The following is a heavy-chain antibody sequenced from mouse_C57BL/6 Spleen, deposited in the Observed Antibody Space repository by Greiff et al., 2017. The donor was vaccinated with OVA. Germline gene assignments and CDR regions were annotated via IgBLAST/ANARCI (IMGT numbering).Heavy chain of an antibody. CDR1: GYAFTNYL. J-gene: IGHJ2*01. CDR2: INPGSGGT. Sequence: QVQLKQSGAELVRPGTSVKVSCKASGYAFTNYLIEWVKQRPGQGLEWIGVINPGSGGTNYNEKFKGKATLTADKSSSTAYMQLSSLTSEDSAVYFCARSLPLTGYYFDYWGQGTTLTVSS. D-gene: IGHD4-1*01. V-gene: IGHV1-54*01. CDR3: ARSLPLTGYYFDY.